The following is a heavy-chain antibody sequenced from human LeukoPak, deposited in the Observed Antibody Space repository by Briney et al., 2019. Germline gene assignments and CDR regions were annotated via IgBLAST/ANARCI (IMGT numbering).Heavy chain of an antibody. V-gene: IGHV1-8*02. Sequence: ASVKVSCKASGGTFSSYAINWVRQATGQGLEWMGWMNPNSGNTGYAQKFQGRVTMTRNTSISTAYMELSSLRSEDTAVYYCARGYYYGSGSYWGAFDIWGQGTMVTVSS. CDR1: GGTFSSYA. D-gene: IGHD3-10*01. CDR3: ARGYYYGSGSYWGAFDI. J-gene: IGHJ3*02. CDR2: MNPNSGNT.